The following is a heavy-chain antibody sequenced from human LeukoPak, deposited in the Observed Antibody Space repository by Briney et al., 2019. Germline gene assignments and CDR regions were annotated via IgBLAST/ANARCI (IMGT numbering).Heavy chain of an antibody. D-gene: IGHD3-9*01. CDR1: GGTISSYA. V-gene: IGHV1-69*05. Sequence: VASVKVSCKASGGTISSYAISWVRQAPGQGLEWMGGIIPIFGTANYAQKFQGRVTITTDESTSTAYMELSSLRSEDTAVYYCARVGLTGQPLYFDYWGQGTLVTVSS. CDR3: ARVGLTGQPLYFDY. J-gene: IGHJ4*02. CDR2: IIPIFGTA.